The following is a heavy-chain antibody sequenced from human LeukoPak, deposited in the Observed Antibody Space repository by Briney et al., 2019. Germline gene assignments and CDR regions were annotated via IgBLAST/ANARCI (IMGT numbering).Heavy chain of an antibody. CDR1: GGPTRLYY. CDR3: ARSSDSNGYYYYFDY. V-gene: IGHV4-59*08. J-gene: IGHJ4*02. Sequence: PSETLSLTCTVSGGPTRLYYWSWIRQSPGKGLEWIAYVSNSAGTNYNPSLKSRVTISLDTSKNQVSLELRSVTAEDTSLYYCARSSDSNGYYYYFDYWGQGTLVTVSS. D-gene: IGHD3-22*01. CDR2: VSNSAGT.